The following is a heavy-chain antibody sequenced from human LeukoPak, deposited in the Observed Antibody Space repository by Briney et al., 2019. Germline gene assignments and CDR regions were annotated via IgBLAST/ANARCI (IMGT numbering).Heavy chain of an antibody. J-gene: IGHJ5*02. CDR3: ARDRGFYCSGGSCYSTYNWFDP. CDR1: GGTFSSYA. Sequence: HVASVKVSCKASGGTFSSYAISWVRQAPGQGLEWMGIINPSGGSTSYAQKFQGRVTMTRDTSTSTVYMELSSLRSEDTAVYYCARDRGFYCSGGSCYSTYNWFDPWGQGTLVTVSS. D-gene: IGHD2-15*01. CDR2: INPSGGST. V-gene: IGHV1-46*01.